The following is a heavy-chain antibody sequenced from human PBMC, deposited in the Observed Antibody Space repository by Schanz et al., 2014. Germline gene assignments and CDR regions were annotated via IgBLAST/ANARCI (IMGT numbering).Heavy chain of an antibody. CDR2: INQDGSDK. CDR3: ARDKGGYYPFDY. Sequence: AQLVESGGGVVQPGRSLRLSCAASGFAFRSYAMHWVRQAPGKGLEWVANINQDGSDKSYVDSVKGRFTISRDNAKNSLYLQMNSLRAEDTAVYYCARDKGGYYPFDYWGQGSLVTVSS. D-gene: IGHD3-22*01. J-gene: IGHJ4*02. CDR1: GFAFRSYA. V-gene: IGHV3-7*01.